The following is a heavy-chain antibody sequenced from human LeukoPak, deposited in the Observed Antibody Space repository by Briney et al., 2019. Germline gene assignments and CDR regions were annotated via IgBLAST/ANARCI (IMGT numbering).Heavy chain of an antibody. J-gene: IGHJ6*04. CDR3: ARGKGNYDILTGYYIHYYYGMDV. CDR2: IIPIFGTA. CDR1: GGTFSSYA. Sequence: SVKVSCKASGGTFSSYAISWVRQAPGQGLGWMGGIIPIFGTASYAQKFQGRVTITADESTSIAYMELSSLRSEDTAVYYCARGKGNYDILTGYYIHYYYGMDVWGTGTTVTVSS. V-gene: IGHV1-69*13. D-gene: IGHD3-9*01.